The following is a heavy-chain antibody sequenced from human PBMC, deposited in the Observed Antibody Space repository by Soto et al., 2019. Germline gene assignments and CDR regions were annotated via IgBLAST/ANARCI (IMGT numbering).Heavy chain of an antibody. CDR3: ARLLRSLAPRRLAMDV. CDR1: VYSFTSYW. D-gene: IGHD3-3*01. J-gene: IGHJ6*02. CDR2: IYPGDSDT. V-gene: IGHV5-51*01. Sequence: GESLKISCKGSVYSFTSYWIGWVRQMPGKGLGWMGIIYPGDSDTRYSPSFQGQVTISADKSISTAYLQWSSLKASDTAMYYCARLLRSLAPRRLAMDVWGQGTTVTVSS.